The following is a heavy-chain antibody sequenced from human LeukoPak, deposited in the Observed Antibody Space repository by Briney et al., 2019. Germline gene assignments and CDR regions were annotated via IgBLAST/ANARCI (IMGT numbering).Heavy chain of an antibody. CDR2: IYPGDSDA. J-gene: IGHJ4*02. CDR1: GYSFTNYW. Sequence: GESLKISCKGSGYSFTNYWIGWVRQMPGKGLEWMGIIYPGDSDARYSPSFQGQVTISADKSIRTAYVQWSSLKASDTAMYYCARRHGNWNPDLNFDSWGQGTLVTVSS. V-gene: IGHV5-51*01. D-gene: IGHD1-20*01. CDR3: ARRHGNWNPDLNFDS.